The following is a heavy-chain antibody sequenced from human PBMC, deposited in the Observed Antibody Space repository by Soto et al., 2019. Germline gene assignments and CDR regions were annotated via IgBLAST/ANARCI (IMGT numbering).Heavy chain of an antibody. V-gene: IGHV3-7*01. Sequence: PGESLRLSSSASGFTSSSYWMSFVRQAQGQGLEWVANIKQAGSEKYYVDPVKGRFTISRDNAKNSLYLQMNSLRAEDTAVYYCARDYYYDSSGYYWGQGPLVTVSS. J-gene: IGHJ4*02. CDR2: IKQAGSEK. CDR1: GFTSSSYW. CDR3: ARDYYYDSSGYY. D-gene: IGHD3-22*01.